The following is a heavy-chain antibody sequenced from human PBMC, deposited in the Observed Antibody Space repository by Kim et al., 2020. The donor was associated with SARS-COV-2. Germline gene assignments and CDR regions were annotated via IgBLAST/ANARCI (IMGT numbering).Heavy chain of an antibody. Sequence: SVKVSCKASGGTFSSYAISWVRQAPGQGLEWMGGIIPIFGTANYAQKFQGRVTITADESTSTAYMELSSLRSEDTAVYYCARTPTLSSSHVYYFDYWGQGTLVTVSS. V-gene: IGHV1-69*13. CDR1: GGTFSSYA. J-gene: IGHJ4*02. CDR2: IIPIFGTA. D-gene: IGHD6-13*01. CDR3: ARTPTLSSSHVYYFDY.